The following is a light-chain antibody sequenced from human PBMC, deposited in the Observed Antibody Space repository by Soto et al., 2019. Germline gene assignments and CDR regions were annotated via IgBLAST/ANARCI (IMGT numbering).Light chain of an antibody. V-gene: IGKV3-20*01. J-gene: IGKJ5*01. Sequence: EIVLTQSPGTLSLSPGERATLSCRASQSVRNNYLAWYQQKPGQAPRLLIYDASSRATGIPDRFSGSGSGTDFTLTISRLEPEDFAVYYCQQYGSSAITFGQGTRPEIK. CDR3: QQYGSSAIT. CDR2: DAS. CDR1: QSVRNNY.